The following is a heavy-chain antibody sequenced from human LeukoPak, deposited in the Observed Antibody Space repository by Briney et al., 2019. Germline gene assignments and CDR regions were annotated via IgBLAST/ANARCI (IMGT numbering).Heavy chain of an antibody. D-gene: IGHD3-22*01. J-gene: IGHJ4*02. CDR1: GYTFTGYY. Sequence: ASVKVSCKASGYTFTGYYMHWVRQAPGPGLEWMGCINPNSGGTNYAQKFQGRVTMTRDTSISTAYMELSRLRSDDTAVYYCARGHYYDSSGYYYVNDYWGQGTLVTVSS. V-gene: IGHV1-2*02. CDR2: INPNSGGT. CDR3: ARGHYYDSSGYYYVNDY.